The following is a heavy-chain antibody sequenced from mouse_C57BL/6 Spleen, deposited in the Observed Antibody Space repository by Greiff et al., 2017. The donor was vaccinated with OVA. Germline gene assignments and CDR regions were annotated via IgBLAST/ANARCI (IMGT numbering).Heavy chain of an antibody. CDR2: IYPGSGST. Sequence: VQLQQPGAELVKPGASVKMSCKASGYTFTSYWITWVKQRPGQGPEWIGDIYPGSGSTNYNEKFQSKATLTVDTSSSTAYMQRSSLTSEDSAVYYCARSNYGNSWFAYWGQGTLVTVSA. CDR1: GYTFTSYW. D-gene: IGHD2-1*01. V-gene: IGHV1-55*01. J-gene: IGHJ3*01. CDR3: ARSNYGNSWFAY.